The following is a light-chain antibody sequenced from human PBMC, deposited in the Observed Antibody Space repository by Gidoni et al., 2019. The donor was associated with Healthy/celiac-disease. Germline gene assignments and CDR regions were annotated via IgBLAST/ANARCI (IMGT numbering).Light chain of an antibody. J-gene: IGLJ1*01. CDR2: DCG. Sequence: HSALTQPASVSGSPGESHTISCTGTSSDVGGYNYVSWYQHHPDKAPKLMIYDCGNRPSGVSNRFSGSKSGNTASLTISGLQAEDEADYYCSSYTSSSTLYVFGTGTKVTVL. CDR3: SSYTSSSTLYV. V-gene: IGLV2-14*03. CDR1: SSDVGGYNY.